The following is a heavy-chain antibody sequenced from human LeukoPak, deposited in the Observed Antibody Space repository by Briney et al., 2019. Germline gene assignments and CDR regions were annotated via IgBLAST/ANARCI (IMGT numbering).Heavy chain of an antibody. V-gene: IGHV1-46*01. CDR1: GYTFTSYS. CDR2: INPSDAST. CDR3: ARADAVGATTSYYFDY. D-gene: IGHD1-26*01. J-gene: IGHJ4*02. Sequence: GASVKVSCKASGYTFTSYSMNWVRQAPGQGPEWMGIINPSDASTTYAQKFQGRVTMTRDMSTSTVYMELSSLRSEDTAVYYCARADAVGATTSYYFDYWGQGTLVTVSS.